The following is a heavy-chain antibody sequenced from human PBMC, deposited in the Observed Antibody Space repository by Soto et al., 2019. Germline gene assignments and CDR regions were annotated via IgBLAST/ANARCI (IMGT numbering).Heavy chain of an antibody. J-gene: IGHJ5*02. Sequence: EVQLVESGGGLVQPGGSLRLSCVGSEFTVSSNYMSWVRLGPGKGLEWVSVIYTDGRTYYADSVKDRFTISRDNSKNTLYLQMNSLRSEDTAVYYCARVGLTYNWFDPWGQGTLVTVSS. V-gene: IGHV3-66*01. CDR1: EFTVSSNY. CDR3: ARVGLTYNWFDP. D-gene: IGHD7-27*01. CDR2: IYTDGRT.